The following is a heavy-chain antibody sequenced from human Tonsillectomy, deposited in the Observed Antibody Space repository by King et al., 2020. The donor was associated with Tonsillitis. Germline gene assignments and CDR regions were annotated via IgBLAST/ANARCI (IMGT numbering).Heavy chain of an antibody. D-gene: IGHD5-18*01. CDR1: GYTFTSYY. CDR2: INPSDGST. V-gene: IGHV1-46*01. CDR3: ARADGHSYGLVGDY. Sequence: QLVQSGAEVKKPGASVKVSCKASGYTFTSYYMHWVRQAPGQGLEWMGIINPSDGSTSYAQKIQGRVAITRDTSTSTVYMELSSLRSEDTAVYYCARADGHSYGLVGDYWGQGTLVTVSS. J-gene: IGHJ4*02.